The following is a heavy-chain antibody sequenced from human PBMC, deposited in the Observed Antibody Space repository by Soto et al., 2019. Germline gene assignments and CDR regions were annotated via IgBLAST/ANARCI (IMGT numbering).Heavy chain of an antibody. CDR2: ISSSGSTI. CDR3: ASVDCSGGSCYFDY. D-gene: IGHD2-15*01. Sequence: GGSLRLSCAASGFTFSSYEMNWVRQAPGKGLEWVSYISSSGSTIYYADSVKGRFTISRDNAKNSLYLQMNSLRAEDTAVYYCASVDCSGGSCYFDYWGQGTLVTVSS. V-gene: IGHV3-48*03. J-gene: IGHJ4*02. CDR1: GFTFSSYE.